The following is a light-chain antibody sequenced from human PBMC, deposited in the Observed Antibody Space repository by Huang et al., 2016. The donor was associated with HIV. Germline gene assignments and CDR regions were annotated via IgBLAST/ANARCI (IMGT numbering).Light chain of an antibody. CDR3: QQASTFPYT. CDR1: QDIRGW. V-gene: IGKV1-12*01. Sequence: DIQMTQSPSSVSASVGDRVSINCRASQDIRGWLAWYQRKPGKAPNLLIFGPSNLQSGVPSRFSGAGFGTNFTLTVSSLQPGDFATYFCQQASTFPYTFGQGTKVEI. J-gene: IGKJ2*01. CDR2: GPS.